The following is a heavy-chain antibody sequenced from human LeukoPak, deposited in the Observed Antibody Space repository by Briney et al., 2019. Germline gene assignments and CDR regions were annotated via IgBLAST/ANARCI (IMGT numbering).Heavy chain of an antibody. Sequence: GASLRLSCAASGFTFSSYGMHWVRQAPGKGLEWVAFIRYDGSNKYYADSVKGRFTISRDNSKNTLYLQMNSLRAEDTAVYYCVRSIEAAGTNYFDYWGQGTLVTVSS. V-gene: IGHV3-30*02. J-gene: IGHJ4*02. CDR2: IRYDGSNK. CDR1: GFTFSSYG. D-gene: IGHD6-13*01. CDR3: VRSIEAAGTNYFDY.